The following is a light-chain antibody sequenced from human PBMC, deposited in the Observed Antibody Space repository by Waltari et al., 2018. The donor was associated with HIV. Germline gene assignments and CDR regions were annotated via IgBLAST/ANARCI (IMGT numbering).Light chain of an antibody. V-gene: IGKV1-39*01. Sequence: DIQMTQSPSSLSASVGDRVTITCRASQSISTQLNWYQQKPGSVPTVLIYAASSLQSGVPSRFSGSGSGTDFTLTISSLQPEDFASYYCQQSYNDPRTFGQGTKVEI. J-gene: IGKJ1*01. CDR1: QSISTQ. CDR2: AAS. CDR3: QQSYNDPRT.